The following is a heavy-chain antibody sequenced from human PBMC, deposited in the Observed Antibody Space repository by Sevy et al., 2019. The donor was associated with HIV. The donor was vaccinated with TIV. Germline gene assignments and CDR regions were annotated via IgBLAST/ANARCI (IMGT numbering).Heavy chain of an antibody. CDR3: ANPYYYDSSGFIFDY. Sequence: GGSLRLSCAASGFTFSSYAMSWVRQAPGKGLEWVSAISGSGGSTYYADSVKGRFTISRDNSENTLYLQMNSLRAEDTAVYYCANPYYYDSSGFIFDYWGQGTLVTVSS. D-gene: IGHD3-22*01. J-gene: IGHJ4*02. V-gene: IGHV3-23*01. CDR2: ISGSGGST. CDR1: GFTFSSYA.